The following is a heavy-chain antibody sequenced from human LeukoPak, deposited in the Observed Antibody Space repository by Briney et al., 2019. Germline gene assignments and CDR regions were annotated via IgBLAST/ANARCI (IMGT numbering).Heavy chain of an antibody. CDR3: ASEVPRTSRFDH. Sequence: ASVKVSCKASGLTLTTIYMHWVRQAPGQGLEWMAVLYPGGDRAIYAQRFQGRLTLTMDTSTNTVYMEVSSLASEDTAVYYCASEVPRTSRFDHWGQGTLVTVSS. CDR2: LYPGGDRA. J-gene: IGHJ4*02. D-gene: IGHD2-8*01. CDR1: GLTLTTIY. V-gene: IGHV1-46*01.